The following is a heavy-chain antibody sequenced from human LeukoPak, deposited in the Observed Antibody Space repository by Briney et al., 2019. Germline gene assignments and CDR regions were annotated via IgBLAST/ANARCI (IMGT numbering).Heavy chain of an antibody. V-gene: IGHV4-39*01. CDR1: GGSISSSSYY. J-gene: IGHJ4*02. Sequence: SETLSLTCTVSGGSISSSSYYWGWIRQPPGKGLEWIGRIYYSGSTYYNPSLKSRFTISVDTSKNQFSLKLSSVTAADTAVYYCARQDYDILTGYSDYFDYWGQGTLVTVSS. D-gene: IGHD3-9*01. CDR3: ARQDYDILTGYSDYFDY. CDR2: IYYSGST.